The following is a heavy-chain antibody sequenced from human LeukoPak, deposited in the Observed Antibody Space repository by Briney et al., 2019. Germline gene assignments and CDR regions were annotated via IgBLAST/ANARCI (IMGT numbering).Heavy chain of an antibody. J-gene: IGHJ4*02. CDR3: ARTNLGYCSSTSCYTAFDY. CDR2: IIPIFGTA. D-gene: IGHD2-2*02. Sequence: SVKVSCKASVCTFSSYAISWVRQAPGQGLEWMGGIIPIFGTANYAQKFQGRVTITADESTSTAYMELSSLRSEDTAVYYCARTNLGYCSSTSCYTAFDYWGQGTLVTVSS. V-gene: IGHV1-69*13. CDR1: VCTFSSYA.